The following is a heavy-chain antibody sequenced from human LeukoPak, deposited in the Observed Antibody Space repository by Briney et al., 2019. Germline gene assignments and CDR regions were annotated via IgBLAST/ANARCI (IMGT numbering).Heavy chain of an antibody. CDR1: GFTLSSHN. CDR2: IKQDGSEK. CDR3: ASIIDY. V-gene: IGHV3-7*03. Sequence: PGGSLRLSCVASGFTLSSHNINWVRQAPGKGLEWVANIKQDGSEKYYVDSVKGRFTISRDNAKNSLYLQMNSLRAEDTAVYYCASIIDYWGQGTLVTVSS. J-gene: IGHJ4*02.